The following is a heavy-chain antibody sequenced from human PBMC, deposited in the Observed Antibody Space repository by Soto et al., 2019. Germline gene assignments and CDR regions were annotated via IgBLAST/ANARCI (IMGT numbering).Heavy chain of an antibody. Sequence: GGSLRLSCAASGFTFDDYTMHWVRQAPGKGLEWVSLISWDGGSTYYVDSVKGRFTISRDYSKNSLYLQMNSLRTEDTALYYCARGGTEGYSYGPNWYFDLWGRGTL. CDR2: ISWDGGST. CDR3: ARGGTEGYSYGPNWYFDL. V-gene: IGHV3-43*01. D-gene: IGHD5-18*01. J-gene: IGHJ2*01. CDR1: GFTFDDYT.